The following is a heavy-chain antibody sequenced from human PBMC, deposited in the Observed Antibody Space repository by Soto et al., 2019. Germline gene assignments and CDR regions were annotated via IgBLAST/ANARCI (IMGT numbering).Heavy chain of an antibody. CDR1: GFTFSGSA. CDR3: TRHVEPYCSSTSCYTGGDY. D-gene: IGHD2-2*02. CDR2: IRSKANSYAT. J-gene: IGHJ4*02. V-gene: IGHV3-73*01. Sequence: GGSLRLSCAASGFTFSGSAMHWVRQASGKGLEWVGRIRSKANSYATAYAASVKGRFTISRDDSKNTAYLQMNSLKTEDTAVYYCTRHVEPYCSSTSCYTGGDYWGQGTLVTVSS.